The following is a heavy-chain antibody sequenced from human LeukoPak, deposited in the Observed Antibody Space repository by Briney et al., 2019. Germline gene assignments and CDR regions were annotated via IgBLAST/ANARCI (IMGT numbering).Heavy chain of an antibody. CDR2: IRSKAYGGTT. Sequence: GGSLRLSCTASGCTFGDYAMSWVRQAPGKGLEWVGFIRSKAYGGTTEYAASVKGRFTISRDDSKSIAYLQMNSLKTEDTAVYSFTKYSQLQARTPYYYYVMAVGGQGPRAT. D-gene: IGHD2-2*01. V-gene: IGHV3-49*04. CDR3: TKYSQLQARTPYYYYVMAV. J-gene: IGHJ6*02. CDR1: GCTFGDYA.